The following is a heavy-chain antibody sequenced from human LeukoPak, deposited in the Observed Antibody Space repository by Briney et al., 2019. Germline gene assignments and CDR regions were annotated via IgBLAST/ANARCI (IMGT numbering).Heavy chain of an antibody. CDR3: ARLDNIAVVPAANKRRGSFDY. D-gene: IGHD2-2*01. V-gene: IGHV4-39*01. Sequence: PSETLSLTCTVSGGSISSSSYYWGWIRQPPGKGLEWIGSIYYSGSTYYNPSLKSRVTIFVDTSKNQFSLKLSSVTAADTAVYYCARLDNIAVVPAANKRRGSFDYWGQGTLVTVSS. CDR1: GGSISSSSYY. J-gene: IGHJ4*02. CDR2: IYYSGST.